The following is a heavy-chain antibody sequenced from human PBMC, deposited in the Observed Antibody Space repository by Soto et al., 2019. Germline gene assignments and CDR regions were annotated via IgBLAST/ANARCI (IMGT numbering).Heavy chain of an antibody. CDR2: ISGSGSST. V-gene: IGHV3-23*01. D-gene: IGHD2-2*02. CDR3: AKDRDIVVVPAAIAFDI. CDR1: GFTFSSYA. Sequence: GGSLRLSCAASGFTFSSYAMSWVRQAPGKGLEWVSAISGSGSSTYYADSVKGRFTISRDNSKNTLYLQMNSLRAEDTAVYYCAKDRDIVVVPAAIAFDIWGQGTMVTVSS. J-gene: IGHJ3*02.